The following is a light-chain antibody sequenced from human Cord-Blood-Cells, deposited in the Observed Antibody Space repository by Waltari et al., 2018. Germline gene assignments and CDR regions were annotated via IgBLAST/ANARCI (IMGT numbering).Light chain of an antibody. CDR3: QQRSNWVT. CDR1: QSVSSY. J-gene: IGKJ4*01. CDR2: DAS. Sequence: EIVLTQSPATLSLSPGERATLSCRASQSVSSYLAWYQQKPGQAPRLLIYDASNRATGIPARFNGRGCGTDFTRNISSLEPEDFAVDYCQQRSNWVTFGRGTKVEIK. V-gene: IGKV3-11*01.